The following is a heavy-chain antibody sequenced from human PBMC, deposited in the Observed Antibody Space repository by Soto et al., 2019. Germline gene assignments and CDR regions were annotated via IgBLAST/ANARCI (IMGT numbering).Heavy chain of an antibody. D-gene: IGHD3-3*02. Sequence: PGGSLRLSCAASGFTFSMYWMHWVRQAPGKGLVWVSRISSDGSTTRYADSEKGRFTISRDNAKNTLYLQMNSLRAEDTAVYFCAKFSIEFFYFHYWGHGTLVTVSS. CDR3: AKFSIEFFYFHY. V-gene: IGHV3-74*01. J-gene: IGHJ4*01. CDR1: GFTFSMYW. CDR2: ISSDGSTT.